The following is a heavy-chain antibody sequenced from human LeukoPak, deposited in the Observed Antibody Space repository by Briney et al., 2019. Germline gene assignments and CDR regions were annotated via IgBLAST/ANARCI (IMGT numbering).Heavy chain of an antibody. J-gene: IGHJ5*02. CDR2: IYYSGST. D-gene: IGHD3-22*01. CDR1: GGSISSHY. V-gene: IGHV4-59*11. CDR3: ARSDYDEGWFDP. Sequence: PSQTLSLTCTVSGGSISSHYWSWIRQPPGKGLEWIGYIYYSGSTNYNPSLKSRVTISVDTSKNQFSLKLSSVTAADTAVYYCARSDYDEGWFDPWGQGTLVTVSS.